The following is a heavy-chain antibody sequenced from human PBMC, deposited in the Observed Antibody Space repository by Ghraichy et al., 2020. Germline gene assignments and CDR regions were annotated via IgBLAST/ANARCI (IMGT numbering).Heavy chain of an antibody. V-gene: IGHV3-30*02. CDR1: GFTFSSYG. CDR2: IRYDGSNK. CDR3: VVAATDGENDFDY. Sequence: GGSLRLSCAASGFTFSSYGMHWVRQAPGKGLEWVAFIRYDGSNKYYADSVKGRFTISRDNSKNTLYLQMNSLRAEDTAVYYPVVAATDGENDFDYWGQGTLVTVSS. J-gene: IGHJ4*02. D-gene: IGHD2-15*01.